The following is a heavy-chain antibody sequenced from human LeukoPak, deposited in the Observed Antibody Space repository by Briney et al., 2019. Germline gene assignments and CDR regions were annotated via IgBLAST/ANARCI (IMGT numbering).Heavy chain of an antibody. D-gene: IGHD2-2*02. CDR2: IIPIFGIA. Sequence: SVKVSCKASGGTFSSYAISWVRQAPGQGLEWMGRIIPIFGIANYAQKFQGRVTITADKSTSTAYMELSSLRSEDTAVYYSARDPRYCSSTSCYIDYWGQGTLVTVSS. CDR1: GGTFSSYA. J-gene: IGHJ4*02. CDR3: ARDPRYCSSTSCYIDY. V-gene: IGHV1-69*04.